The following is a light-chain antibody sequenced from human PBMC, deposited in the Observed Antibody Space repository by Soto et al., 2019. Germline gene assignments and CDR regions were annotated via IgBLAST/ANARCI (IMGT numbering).Light chain of an antibody. CDR3: KESIPAPLT. CDR2: AAS. CDR1: QTINNY. V-gene: IGKV1-39*01. J-gene: IGKJ4*01. Sequence: DIQMTQSPSSLSASVGDRVTITCRASQTINNYFNWYQQKPGKAPKLLIYAASSLQSGVPSRFSGSGSGTDFTLTISSLQAEDSATYFCKESIPAPLTFGGGTKVEVK.